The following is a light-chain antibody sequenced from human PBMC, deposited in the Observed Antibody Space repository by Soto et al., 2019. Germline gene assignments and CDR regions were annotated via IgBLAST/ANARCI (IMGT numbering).Light chain of an antibody. J-gene: IGKJ1*01. CDR1: QSVSSSY. CDR2: GAS. V-gene: IGKV3-20*01. CDR3: QQYGSSPWT. Sequence: IVLTHSPGTLSLSPGERASLPCRASQSVSSSYLAWYQQKPGQAPRLLIYGASSRATGIPDRFSGSGSGTDFTLTISRLEPEDFAVYYCQQYGSSPWTFGQGTKVDIK.